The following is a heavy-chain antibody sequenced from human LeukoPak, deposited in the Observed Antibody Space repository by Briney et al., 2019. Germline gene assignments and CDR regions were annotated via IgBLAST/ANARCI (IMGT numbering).Heavy chain of an antibody. CDR1: GFTFSNYW. J-gene: IGHJ6*02. D-gene: IGHD2-15*01. CDR2: IKIDGTSI. Sequence: GGSLRLSCAASGFTFSNYWMHWVRQAPGKGLVWVSRIKIDGTSINYADSVKGRFTISRDNAKNRLFLQMNSLRAEDTAVYFCARGHCSGGRCHSVGYYGMDVWGQGTTVTVSS. V-gene: IGHV3-74*01. CDR3: ARGHCSGGRCHSVGYYGMDV.